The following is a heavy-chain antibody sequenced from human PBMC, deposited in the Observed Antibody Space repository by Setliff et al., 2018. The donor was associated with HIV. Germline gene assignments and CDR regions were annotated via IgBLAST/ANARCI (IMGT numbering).Heavy chain of an antibody. CDR1: GGSISSGGYY. D-gene: IGHD2-2*02. J-gene: IGHJ4*02. V-gene: IGHV4-31*03. CDR3: ARGYHLLNPDY. CDR2: IYYSGST. Sequence: PSETLSLTCTVSGGSISSGGYYWNWIRQHPGEGLEWIGYIYYSGSTYYNPSLKGRVAISVDTSKNQFSLKLSSVTAADTAVYYCARGYHLLNPDYWGQGTLVTVSS.